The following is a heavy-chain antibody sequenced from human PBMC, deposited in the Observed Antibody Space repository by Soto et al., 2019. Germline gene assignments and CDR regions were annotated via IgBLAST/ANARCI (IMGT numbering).Heavy chain of an antibody. J-gene: IGHJ4*02. CDR3: AIDDHYYYAF. Sequence: SDTLSLTCTVSGGSISSSSYYWGWIRQPPGKGLEWIGSIYYSGSTYYNPSLKSRVTISVDTSKNQFSLKLSSVTAADTAVYYCAIDDHYYYAFWGQGTLVTVSS. CDR1: GGSISSSSYY. V-gene: IGHV4-39*02. CDR2: IYYSGST.